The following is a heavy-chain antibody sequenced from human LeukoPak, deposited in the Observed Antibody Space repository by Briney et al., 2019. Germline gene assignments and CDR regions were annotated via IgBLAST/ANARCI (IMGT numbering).Heavy chain of an antibody. CDR2: IHYSGST. V-gene: IGHV4-61*01. D-gene: IGHD2-2*01. CDR1: GGSVSSGSYY. CDR3: ARDKGYCSSTSCYGLDY. Sequence: PSETLSLTCTDSGGSVSSGSYYWSWTRQPPGKGLEWIGYIHYSGSTNYNPSLESRVTISVDTSKNQFSLKLNSVTAADTAVYYCARDKGYCSSTSCYGLDYWGQGTLVTVSS. J-gene: IGHJ4*02.